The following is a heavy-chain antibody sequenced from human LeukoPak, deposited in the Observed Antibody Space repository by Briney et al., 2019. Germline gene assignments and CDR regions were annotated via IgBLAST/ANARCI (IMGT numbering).Heavy chain of an antibody. CDR1: GVSISSGSHY. Sequence: SETLSLTCIVSGVSISSGSHYWAWVRQPPGKGLEWIASMLYSGNTYYNPSLKSRVTISVDTSKIQLFLRLSSVTAADTTVYYCARHLDSRGRYFDYWGQGTLVTVSS. V-gene: IGHV4-39*01. CDR3: ARHLDSRGRYFDY. D-gene: IGHD3-22*01. CDR2: MLYSGNT. J-gene: IGHJ4*02.